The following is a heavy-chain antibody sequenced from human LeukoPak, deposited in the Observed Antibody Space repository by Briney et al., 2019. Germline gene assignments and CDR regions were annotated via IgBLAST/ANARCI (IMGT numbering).Heavy chain of an antibody. CDR2: MNPNSGNT. CDR3: ARGWGEPSEMDV. D-gene: IGHD7-27*01. Sequence: ASVKVSCKASGYAFTSYDIKWVRKATGQGLEWMGWMNPNSGNTGYAQKFQGRVTITRNTSISTAYMELSSLRSEDTAVYYCARGWGEPSEMDVWGKGTTVTVSS. V-gene: IGHV1-8*03. J-gene: IGHJ6*04. CDR1: GYAFTSYD.